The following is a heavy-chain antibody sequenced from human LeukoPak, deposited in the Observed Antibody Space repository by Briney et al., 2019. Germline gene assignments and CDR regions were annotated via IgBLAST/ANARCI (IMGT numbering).Heavy chain of an antibody. Sequence: SETLSLTCAVYGGSFSGYYWSWIRQPPGKGLEWIGEINHSGSTNYNPSLKSRVTISVDTSKNQFSLKLSSVIAADTAVYYCSSGRYNWNYWGQGTLVTVSS. CDR2: INHSGST. CDR1: GGSFSGYY. V-gene: IGHV4-34*01. J-gene: IGHJ4*02. D-gene: IGHD1-20*01. CDR3: SSGRYNWNY.